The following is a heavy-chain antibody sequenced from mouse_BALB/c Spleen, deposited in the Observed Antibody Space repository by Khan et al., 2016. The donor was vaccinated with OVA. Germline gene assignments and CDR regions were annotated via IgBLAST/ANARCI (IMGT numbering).Heavy chain of an antibody. Sequence: QVQLKESGPGLVQPSQSLSITCTVSGFSLTNYGVHWVRQSPGKGLEWLGLIWSGGSKDYNAAFISRLSISKDNSNSQVFFKMNSLQANDTAIYYCARNYDYDEGLTYWGQGTLVTVSA. CDR2: IWSGGSK. J-gene: IGHJ3*01. CDR3: ARNYDYDEGLTY. D-gene: IGHD2-4*01. V-gene: IGHV2-2*02. CDR1: GFSLTNYG.